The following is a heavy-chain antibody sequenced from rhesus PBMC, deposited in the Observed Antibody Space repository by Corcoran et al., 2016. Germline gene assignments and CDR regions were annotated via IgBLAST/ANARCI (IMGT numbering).Heavy chain of an antibody. V-gene: IGHV3S26*01. CDR1: GFTFSSYV. CDR3: TSSGIAAAANFDY. J-gene: IGHJ4*01. Sequence: DVQLVESGGGLVKPGGSLRLSCVASGFTFSSYVMHWVRQAQGKGLVWVSVISESGGTIDYADSVKGRFTISRDNAKNSLFLQMNSLRAEDTAVYYCTSSGIAAAANFDYWGQGVLVTVSS. D-gene: IGHD6-25*01. CDR2: ISESGGTI.